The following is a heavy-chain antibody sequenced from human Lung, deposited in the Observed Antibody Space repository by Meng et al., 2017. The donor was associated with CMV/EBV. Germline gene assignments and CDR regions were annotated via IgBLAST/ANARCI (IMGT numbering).Heavy chain of an antibody. D-gene: IGHD2-8*01. Sequence: GESLKISCAASGFPFGNYGMHWVRQAPGKGLEWVAFIPYDGSNQDYADSVKCRFTISRDNSNNTVYLQMNSLRAEDTAVYYCAKDQWVMVYANSYDYWGQGTLVTVSS. V-gene: IGHV3-30*02. J-gene: IGHJ4*02. CDR1: GFPFGNYG. CDR2: IPYDGSNQ. CDR3: AKDQWVMVYANSYDY.